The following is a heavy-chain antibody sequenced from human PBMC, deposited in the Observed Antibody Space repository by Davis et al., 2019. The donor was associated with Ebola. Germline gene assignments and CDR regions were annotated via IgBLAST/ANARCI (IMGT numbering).Heavy chain of an antibody. CDR3: ATYYYYGMDV. CDR1: GGSISSYY. CDR2: IYYSGST. J-gene: IGHJ6*02. Sequence: MPSETLSLTCTVSGGSISSYYWSWIRQPPGKGLEWIGYIYYSGSTNYNPSLKSRVTISVDTSKNQFSLKLSSVTAADTAVYYCATYYYYGMDVWGQGTTVTVSS. V-gene: IGHV4-59*12.